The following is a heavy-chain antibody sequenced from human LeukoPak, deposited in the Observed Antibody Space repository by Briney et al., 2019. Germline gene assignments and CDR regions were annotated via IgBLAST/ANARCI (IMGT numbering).Heavy chain of an antibody. J-gene: IGHJ6*02. Sequence: KASQTLSLTCTVSGGSISSGDYYWSWIRQPPGKGLEWIGYIYYSGSTYYNPSLKSRVTISVDTSKNQFSLKLSSVTAADTAVYYCARDSGYYGMDVWGQGTTATVSS. V-gene: IGHV4-30-4*01. CDR1: GGSISSGDYY. CDR3: ARDSGYYGMDV. CDR2: IYYSGST.